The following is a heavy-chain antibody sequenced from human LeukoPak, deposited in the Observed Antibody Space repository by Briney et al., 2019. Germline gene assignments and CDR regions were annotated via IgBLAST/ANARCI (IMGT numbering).Heavy chain of an antibody. CDR2: IKQDGSEK. J-gene: IGHJ4*02. D-gene: IGHD4-11*01. Sequence: GGSLRLSCAASGFTFSSYWMSWVRQAPGKGLEWVANIKQDGSEKYYVDSVKGRFTISRDNAKNSLYLQMNSLRAEDTALYYCAKDNSKADYFDYWGQGTLVTVSS. CDR1: GFTFSSYW. CDR3: AKDNSKADYFDY. V-gene: IGHV3-7*03.